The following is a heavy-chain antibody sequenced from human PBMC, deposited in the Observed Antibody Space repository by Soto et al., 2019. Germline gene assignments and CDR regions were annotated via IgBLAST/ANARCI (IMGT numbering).Heavy chain of an antibody. D-gene: IGHD6-13*01. CDR1: GFTVSSNY. J-gene: IGHJ6*02. CDR3: ARDAGDSSSWYNYYGMDV. Sequence: PGGSLRLSCAASGFTVSSNYMSWVRQAPGKGLEWVSVIYSGGSTYYADSVKGRFTISRHNSKNTLYLRMNSLRAEDTAVYYCARDAGDSSSWYNYYGMDVWGQGTTVTVSS. CDR2: IYSGGST. V-gene: IGHV3-53*04.